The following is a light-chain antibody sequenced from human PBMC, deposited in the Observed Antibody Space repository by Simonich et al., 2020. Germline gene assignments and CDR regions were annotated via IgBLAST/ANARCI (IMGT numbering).Light chain of an antibody. Sequence: DIQMTQSPSTLSASVGDRVTITCRASQSISSWLAWYQQKPGKAPKLLSYDASSLESWVPSRFSGSGSGKEFTLTISSLQPDDFATYYCQQYNSYSYTFGQGTKLEIK. CDR1: QSISSW. V-gene: IGKV1-5*03. CDR3: QQYNSYSYT. CDR2: DAS. J-gene: IGKJ2*01.